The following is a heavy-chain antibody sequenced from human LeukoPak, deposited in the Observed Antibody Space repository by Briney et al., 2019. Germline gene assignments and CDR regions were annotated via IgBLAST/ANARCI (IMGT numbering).Heavy chain of an antibody. CDR1: GFTFSSYW. D-gene: IGHD3-10*01. CDR2: ISSDGSTT. Sequence: GGSLRLSCAASGFTFSSYWMHWVRQGPGKGLVWVSRISSDGSTTSYADSVKGRFTISRDNAKNTLYLQMNSLRVEDTAVYYCARDSRYYYDSRNYDNVAFDMWGQGTMVSVSS. CDR3: ARDSRYYYDSRNYDNVAFDM. V-gene: IGHV3-74*01. J-gene: IGHJ3*02.